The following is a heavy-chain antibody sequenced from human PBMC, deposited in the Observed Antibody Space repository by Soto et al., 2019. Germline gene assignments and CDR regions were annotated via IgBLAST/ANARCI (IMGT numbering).Heavy chain of an antibody. D-gene: IGHD6-19*01. CDR2: ISAYNGNT. CDR1: GYTFTSYG. CDR3: ARDLSVAVIDY. J-gene: IGHJ4*02. V-gene: IGHV1-18*01. Sequence: QVQLVQSGAEVKKPGASVKVSCKASGYTFTSYGIRWVRQAPGQGLEWMGWISAYNGNTKYEQKLQGRVTMTTDTSTSTAYMELRSMRSDDTDVYYCARDLSVAVIDYGGQGTLVTVSS.